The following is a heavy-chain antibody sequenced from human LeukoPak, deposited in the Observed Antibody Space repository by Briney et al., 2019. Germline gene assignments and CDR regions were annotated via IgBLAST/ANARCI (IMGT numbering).Heavy chain of an antibody. CDR1: GFTFTAYY. D-gene: IGHD3-10*01. CDR3: AREEFGELSPYYYGMDV. Sequence: ASVKVSCKASGFTFTAYYMHWVRQAPGQGLEWMGWINPNSGGTNYAQKFQGRVTMTRDTSISTAYMELSRLRSDDTAVYYCAREEFGELSPYYYGMDVWGQGTTVTVSS. CDR2: INPNSGGT. J-gene: IGHJ6*02. V-gene: IGHV1-2*02.